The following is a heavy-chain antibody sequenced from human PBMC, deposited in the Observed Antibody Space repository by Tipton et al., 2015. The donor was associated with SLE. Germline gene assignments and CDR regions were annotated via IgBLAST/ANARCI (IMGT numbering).Heavy chain of an antibody. D-gene: IGHD3-22*01. CDR2: IYNSGSG. CDR1: GGSISSHY. Sequence: TLSLTCTVSGGSISSHYWSWIRQPPGKGLEWIGYIYNSGSGNYNPSRKSRVTISVDTSKNQFSLKLSSVSAADTAVYYCARSDYYDCSGFYSYAFDIWGQGTMVSVSS. CDR3: ARSDYYDCSGFYSYAFDI. J-gene: IGHJ3*02. V-gene: IGHV4-59*11.